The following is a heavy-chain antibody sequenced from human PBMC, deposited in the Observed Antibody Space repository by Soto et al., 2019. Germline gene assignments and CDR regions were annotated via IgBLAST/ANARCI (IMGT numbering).Heavy chain of an antibody. V-gene: IGHV4-30-2*01. CDR3: ARGHYRYAMDV. J-gene: IGHJ6*02. CDR1: GGSISTGGYS. CDR2: IYHSGST. Sequence: SETLSLTCDVSGGSISTGGYSWNWIRQPPGKGLEWVGYIYHSGSTYDNPSLKSRVTMSVNRSKNQFSLNLTSVTAADTAVYFCARGHYRYAMDVWGQGTTVTVSS.